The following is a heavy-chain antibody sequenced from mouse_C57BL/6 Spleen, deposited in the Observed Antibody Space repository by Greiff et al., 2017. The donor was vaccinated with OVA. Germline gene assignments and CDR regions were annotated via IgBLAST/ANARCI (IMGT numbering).Heavy chain of an antibody. CDR3: ARSHDYDGY. CDR2: INPNNGGT. D-gene: IGHD2-4*01. CDR1: GYTFTDYY. V-gene: IGHV1-26*01. Sequence: EVQLQQSGPELVKPGASVKISCKASGYTFTDYYMNWVKQSHGKSLEWIGDINPNNGGTSYNQKFKGKATLTVDKSSSTAYMELRSLTSEDSAVYYCARSHDYDGYWGQGTTLTVSS. J-gene: IGHJ2*01.